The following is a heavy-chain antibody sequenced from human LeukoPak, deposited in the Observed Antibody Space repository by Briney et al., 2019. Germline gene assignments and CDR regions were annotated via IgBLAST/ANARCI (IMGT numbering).Heavy chain of an antibody. CDR3: ARDGGGGGFTSCLIDAFDI. CDR2: IWYDGSSK. J-gene: IGHJ3*02. V-gene: IGHV3-33*01. CDR1: GFTFSSYG. D-gene: IGHD2-2*01. Sequence: GGSLRLSCAASGFTFSSYGMHWVRQAPGKGLEWVAAIWYDGSSKYYADSVKGRLTISRDNSKNTLYMEMKRLITENPGVYFFARDGGGGGFTSCLIDAFDIWGQGTMVTVSS.